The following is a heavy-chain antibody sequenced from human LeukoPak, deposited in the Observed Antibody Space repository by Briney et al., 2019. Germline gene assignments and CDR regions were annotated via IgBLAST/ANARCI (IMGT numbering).Heavy chain of an antibody. CDR1: GFTFSTYA. V-gene: IGHV3-30*04. D-gene: IGHD2-15*01. CDR2: ISYDGNNK. Sequence: PGGFLRLSCAVSGFTFSTYAMHWVRQAPGKGLEWVALISYDGNNKYHADSVKGRFTISRDNSKNTLYLQMNSLRAEDTAVYYCARSYCSSGSCHVDYWGQGTLVTVSS. J-gene: IGHJ4*02. CDR3: ARSYCSSGSCHVDY.